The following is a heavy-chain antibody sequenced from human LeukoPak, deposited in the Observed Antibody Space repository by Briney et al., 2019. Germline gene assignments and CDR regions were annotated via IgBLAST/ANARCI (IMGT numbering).Heavy chain of an antibody. CDR3: ARDGAYDFWSGYHPGYFDY. Sequence: PSETLSLTCTVSGGSISSYYWSWIRQPAGKGLEWIGRIYTSGSTNYNPSLKSRVTISVNTSKNQFSLKLSSVTAADTAVYYCARDGAYDFWSGYHPGYFDYWGQGTLVTVSS. V-gene: IGHV4-4*07. J-gene: IGHJ4*02. CDR2: IYTSGST. D-gene: IGHD3-3*01. CDR1: GGSISSYY.